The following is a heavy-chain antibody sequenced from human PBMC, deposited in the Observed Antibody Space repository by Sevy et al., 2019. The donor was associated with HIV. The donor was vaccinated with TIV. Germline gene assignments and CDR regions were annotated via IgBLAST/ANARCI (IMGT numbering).Heavy chain of an antibody. D-gene: IGHD3-3*01. Sequence: GGSLRLSCAASGFKFSDYWMSWVRQSPGKGLEWVATIKKDESEKYYVESVKGRSAISRDNGKNSVCLQMNGLRVEDTALYYCAREVGGFNWRPYYFDSWGQGTLVTVSS. CDR3: AREVGGFNWRPYYFDS. V-gene: IGHV3-7*01. CDR1: GFKFSDYW. J-gene: IGHJ4*02. CDR2: IKKDESEK.